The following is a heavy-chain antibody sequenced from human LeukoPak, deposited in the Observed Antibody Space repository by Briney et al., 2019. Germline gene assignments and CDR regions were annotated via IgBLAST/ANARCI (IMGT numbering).Heavy chain of an antibody. J-gene: IGHJ4*02. CDR2: INAGNGNT. Sequence: GGSLRLSCAATGFTFTSYAMHWVRQAPGQRLEWMGWINAGNGNTKYSQKFQGRVTITRDTSASTAYMELSSLRSEDTAVYYCARESVWELLEYYFDYWGQGTLVTVSS. CDR1: GFTFTSYA. V-gene: IGHV1-3*01. D-gene: IGHD1-26*01. CDR3: ARESVWELLEYYFDY.